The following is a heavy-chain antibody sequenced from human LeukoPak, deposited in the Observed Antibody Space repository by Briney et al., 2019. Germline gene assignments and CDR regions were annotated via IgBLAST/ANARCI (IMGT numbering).Heavy chain of an antibody. V-gene: IGHV4-59*08. Sequence: SETLSHTCTVSGGSINSYYWNWIRQPPGKGLEWLGYIHYSGATKYNPSLKSRVTISGDTSKNQFSLRLSSVTAADTAVYYCARMPYDILTGYYHLFDYWGQGTLGTVSS. CDR3: ARMPYDILTGYYHLFDY. CDR1: GGSINSYY. CDR2: IHYSGAT. D-gene: IGHD3-9*01. J-gene: IGHJ4*02.